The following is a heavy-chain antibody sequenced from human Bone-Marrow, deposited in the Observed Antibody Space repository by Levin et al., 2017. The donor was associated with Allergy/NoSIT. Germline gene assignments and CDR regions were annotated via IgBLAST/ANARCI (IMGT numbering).Heavy chain of an antibody. Sequence: GGSLRLSCAASGFTFSSYGMHWVRQAPGKGLEWVAVISYDGSNKYYADSVKGRFTISRDNSKNTLYLQMNSLRAEDTAVYYCANFPDTAMVGYFQHWGQGTLVTVSS. V-gene: IGHV3-30*18. CDR1: GFTFSSYG. CDR2: ISYDGSNK. D-gene: IGHD5-18*01. CDR3: ANFPDTAMVGYFQH. J-gene: IGHJ1*01.